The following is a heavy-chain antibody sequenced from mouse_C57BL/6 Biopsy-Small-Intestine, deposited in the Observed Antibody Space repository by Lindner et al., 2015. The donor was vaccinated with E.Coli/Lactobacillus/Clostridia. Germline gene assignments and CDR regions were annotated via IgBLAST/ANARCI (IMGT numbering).Heavy chain of an antibody. CDR3: ARSRYYDGDWYFDV. Sequence: VQLQESGPELVKPGASVKISCKTSGYPFSNSWMNWVKQRPGKGLEWIGRTYPGDGDTDYNGKFKDKATLTADKSSNTAYMQLSSLTSEDSAVYFCARSRYYDGDWYFDVWGAGTTVTVSS. CDR1: GYPFSNSW. V-gene: IGHV1-80*01. D-gene: IGHD1-1*02. CDR2: TYPGDGDT. J-gene: IGHJ1*01.